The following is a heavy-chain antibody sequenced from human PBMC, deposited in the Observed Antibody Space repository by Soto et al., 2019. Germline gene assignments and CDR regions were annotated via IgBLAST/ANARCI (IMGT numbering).Heavy chain of an antibody. Sequence: GGSLRLSCAASGFTFSSYAMSWVRQAPVKGLEWVSGISGSGGSTYYADSVKGRFTISRDKSKNTLYLQMNSLRAEDTAVFYCARGRKRITMVGWYFDLWGRGTLVTVSS. CDR1: GFTFSSYA. CDR3: ARGRKRITMVGWYFDL. CDR2: ISGSGGST. J-gene: IGHJ2*01. D-gene: IGHD3-10*01. V-gene: IGHV3-23*01.